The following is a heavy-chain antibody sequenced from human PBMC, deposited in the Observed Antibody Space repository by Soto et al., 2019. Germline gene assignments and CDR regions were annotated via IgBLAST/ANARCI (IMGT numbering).Heavy chain of an antibody. J-gene: IGHJ5*02. D-gene: IGHD4-4*01. CDR3: AKAPDYIDVWFDP. CDR1: GFTFSSYG. CDR2: ISYDGSNK. Sequence: GGSLRLSCAASGFTFSSYGMHWVRQAPGKGLEWVAVISYDGSNKYYADSVKGRFTISRDNSKNTLYLQMNSLRAEDTAVYYCAKAPDYIDVWFDPWGQGTLVTVSS. V-gene: IGHV3-30*18.